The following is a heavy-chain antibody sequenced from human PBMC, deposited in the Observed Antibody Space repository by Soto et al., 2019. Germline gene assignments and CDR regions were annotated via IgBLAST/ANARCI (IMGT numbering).Heavy chain of an antibody. V-gene: IGHV3-21*01. CDR2: LSSGSRYV. D-gene: IGHD3-16*02. CDR1: AFTFTNCI. Sequence: GRCMRLSCTASAFTFTNCIMTWVRQAPGKGMGWVSSLSSGSRYVYYVDSVEGRLTISRDDAKNSVYLQMNSLRAEDAAVYYCGRGGSSRSDWGQGSRVTVSS. J-gene: IGHJ4*02. CDR3: GRGGSSRSD.